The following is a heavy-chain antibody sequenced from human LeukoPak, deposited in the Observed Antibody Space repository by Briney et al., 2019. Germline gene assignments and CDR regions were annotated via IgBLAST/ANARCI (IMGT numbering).Heavy chain of an antibody. CDR2: IYYSGST. CDR3: ARLYCSGGSCQIDY. V-gene: IGHV4-59*12. CDR1: GGSISSYY. Sequence: SETLSLTCTVSGGSISSYYWSWIRQPPGKGLEWIGYIYYSGSTNYNPSLKSRVTISVDTSKNQFSLKLSSVTAADTAVYYCARLYCSGGSCQIDYWGQGTLVTVSS. J-gene: IGHJ4*02. D-gene: IGHD2-15*01.